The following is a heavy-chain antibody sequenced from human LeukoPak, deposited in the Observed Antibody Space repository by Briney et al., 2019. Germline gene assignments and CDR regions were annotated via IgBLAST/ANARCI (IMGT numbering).Heavy chain of an antibody. CDR3: ARPGAVGGHAFDY. V-gene: IGHV1-2*02. CDR1: GYTFTGYY. CDR2: INPNSGGT. D-gene: IGHD5-12*01. J-gene: IGHJ4*02. Sequence: ASVKVSCKASGYTFTGYYMHWVRQAPGQGLEWMGWINPNSGGTNYAQKFQGRVTMTRDTSITTAYMELNNLTSDDTAVYHCARPGAVGGHAFDYWGQGTLVTVSS.